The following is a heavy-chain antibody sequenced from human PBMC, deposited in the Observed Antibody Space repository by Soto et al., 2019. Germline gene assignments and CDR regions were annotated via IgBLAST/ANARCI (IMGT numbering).Heavy chain of an antibody. V-gene: IGHV1-8*01. CDR3: AGERVGTTGIDF. Sequence: QAQLVQSGAEVKKPGASVKVYCKASGYTFTGYDINWVRQAPGQGLEWMGWMNPNSGNTGYAQNFQGRVTMTRDNSVTTAYMELTSLRDDDSAVYYCAGERVGTTGIDFWGQGTLVTVSS. CDR2: MNPNSGNT. CDR1: GYTFTGYD. J-gene: IGHJ4*02. D-gene: IGHD1-26*01.